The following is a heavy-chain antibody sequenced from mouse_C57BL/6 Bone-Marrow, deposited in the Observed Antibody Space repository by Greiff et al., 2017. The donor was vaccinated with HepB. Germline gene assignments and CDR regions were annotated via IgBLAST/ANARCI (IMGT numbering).Heavy chain of an antibody. J-gene: IGHJ4*01. CDR2: ISYDGSN. Sequence: EVQLVESGPGLVKPSQSLSLTCSVTGYSITSGYYWNWIRQFPGNKLEWMGYISYDGSNNYNPSLKNRISITRDPSKNQFFLKLNSVTTEDTATYYCARGAVYTAMDYWGQGTSVTVSS. D-gene: IGHD2-1*01. V-gene: IGHV3-6*01. CDR1: GYSITSGYY. CDR3: ARGAVYTAMDY.